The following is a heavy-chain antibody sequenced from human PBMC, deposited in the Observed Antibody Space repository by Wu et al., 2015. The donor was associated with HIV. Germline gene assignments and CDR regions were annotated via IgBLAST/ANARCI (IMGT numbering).Heavy chain of an antibody. CDR2: MNPKSGNT. Sequence: QVQLVQSGAEVKKPGASVKVSCKASGYTFTTYDINWVRQATGQGLEWMGWMNPKSGNTGYAQKFQGRVTMTEDTSTDTAYMQLSSLRSEDTAVYYCVTNLIVNPGYNWFDPWAREPWSPSPQ. J-gene: IGHJ5*02. CDR1: GYTFTTYD. V-gene: IGHV1-8*01. D-gene: IGHD2-21*01. CDR3: VTNLIVNPGYNWFDP.